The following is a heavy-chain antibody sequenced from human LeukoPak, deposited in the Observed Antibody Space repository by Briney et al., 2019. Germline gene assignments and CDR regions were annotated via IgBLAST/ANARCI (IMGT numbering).Heavy chain of an antibody. D-gene: IGHD3-10*01. CDR3: ASHDFPNYYGSGSLGN. Sequence: SETLSLTCTVSGGSISSGDYYWSWIRQPPGKGLEWIGYIYYSGSTYYNPSLKSRVTISVDTSKNQFSLKLSSVTAADTAVYYCASHDFPNYYGSGSLGNWGQGTLVTVSS. J-gene: IGHJ4*02. CDR2: IYYSGST. V-gene: IGHV4-30-4*01. CDR1: GGSISSGDYY.